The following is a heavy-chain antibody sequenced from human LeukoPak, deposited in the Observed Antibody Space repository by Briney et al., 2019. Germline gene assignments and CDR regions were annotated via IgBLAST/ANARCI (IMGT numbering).Heavy chain of an antibody. CDR1: GYSFTSNY. V-gene: IGHV1-46*01. Sequence: ASVKVSCKASGYSFTSNYIHWVRQAPGQGLEWMGMIYPRDGSTSYAQKFQGRVTVTRDTSTSTVHMELSGLRSEDMAVYYCARDQEAFDYWGQGTLVTVSS. CDR2: IYPRDGST. CDR3: ARDQEAFDY. J-gene: IGHJ4*02.